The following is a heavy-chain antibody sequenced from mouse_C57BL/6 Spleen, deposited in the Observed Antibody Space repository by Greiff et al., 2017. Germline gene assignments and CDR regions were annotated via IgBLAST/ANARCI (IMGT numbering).Heavy chain of an antibody. V-gene: IGHV1-64*01. CDR1: GYTFTSYW. CDR3: ARSEFTPGYFDV. CDR2: IHPNSGST. Sequence: QVQLQQPGAELVKPGASVKLSCKASGYTFTSYWLHWVKQRPGQGLEWIGMIHPNSGSTNYNEKFKSKATLTVDKSSRTAYMQLSSLTSEDSAVYYCARSEFTPGYFDVWGTGTTVTVSS. J-gene: IGHJ1*03.